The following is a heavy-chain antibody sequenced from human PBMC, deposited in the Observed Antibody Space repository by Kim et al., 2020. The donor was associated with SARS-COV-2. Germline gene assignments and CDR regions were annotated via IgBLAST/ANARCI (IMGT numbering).Heavy chain of an antibody. CDR3: PRVGRSSYSMDV. V-gene: IGHV3-48*02. D-gene: IGHD2-15*01. CDR2: ISSSTSTI. J-gene: IGHJ6*02. CDR1: GFIFSSYS. Sequence: GGSLRLSCAASGFIFSSYSMDWVRQAPGKGLQWVSYISSSTSTIYYADSVKGRFTISRDNAGNSLYLQMNSLRDEDTAVYYCPRVGRSSYSMDVWGQGTTVTVSS.